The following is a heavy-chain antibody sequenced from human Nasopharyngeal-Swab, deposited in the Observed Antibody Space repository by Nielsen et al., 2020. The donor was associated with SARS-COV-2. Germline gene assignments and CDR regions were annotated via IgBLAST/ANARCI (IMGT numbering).Heavy chain of an antibody. Sequence: VRQAPGKGLEWMGIIYPGDSDTRYSPSFQGQVTISADKSISTAYLQWSSLKASDTAMYYCARQAVAVPAAMIPIGYYYYGMDVWGQGTTVTVSS. CDR3: ARQAVAVPAAMIPIGYYYYGMDV. CDR2: IYPGDSDT. J-gene: IGHJ6*02. V-gene: IGHV5-51*01. D-gene: IGHD2-2*01.